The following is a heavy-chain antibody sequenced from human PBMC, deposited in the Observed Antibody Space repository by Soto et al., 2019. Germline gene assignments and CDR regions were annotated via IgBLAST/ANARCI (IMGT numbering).Heavy chain of an antibody. D-gene: IGHD2-8*02. V-gene: IGHV1-18*01. CDR3: ARGGVYWRAGGCPYNWFDP. CDR1: GYTFINYG. CDR2: ISAYNGNT. J-gene: IGHJ5*02. Sequence: ASVKVSCKTSGYTFINYGITWVRQVPGQGLEWMGWISAYNGNTNYAQKLQGRVSMTTDTSTSTAYMELRSLRSDDTAVYYCARGGVYWRAGGCPYNWFDPWGRGTLLPVSS.